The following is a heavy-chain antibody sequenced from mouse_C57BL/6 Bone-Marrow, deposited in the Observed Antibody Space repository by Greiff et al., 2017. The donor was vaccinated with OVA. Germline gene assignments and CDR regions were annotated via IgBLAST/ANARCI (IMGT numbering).Heavy chain of an antibody. V-gene: IGHV1-15*01. Sequence: QVQLKESGAELVRPGASVTLSCKASGYTFTDYEMHWVKQTPVHGLEWIGAIDPETGGTAYNQKFKGKAILTADKSSSTAYMELRSLTSEDSAVYYCTRGYLAWFAYWGQGTLVTVSA. CDR3: TRGYLAWFAY. J-gene: IGHJ3*01. D-gene: IGHD2-2*01. CDR2: IDPETGGT. CDR1: GYTFTDYE.